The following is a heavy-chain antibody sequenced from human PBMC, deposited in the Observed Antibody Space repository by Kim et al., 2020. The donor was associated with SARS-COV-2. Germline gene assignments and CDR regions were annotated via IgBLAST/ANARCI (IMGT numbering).Heavy chain of an antibody. CDR3: ARHVRIRYSYGYFDY. CDR2: IYYSGST. V-gene: IGHV4-39*01. D-gene: IGHD5-18*01. J-gene: IGHJ4*02. CDR1: GGSISSSSYY. Sequence: SETLSLTCTVSGGSISSSSYYWGWIRQPPGKGLEWIGSIYYSGSTYYNPSLKSRVTISVDTSKNQFSLKLSSVTAADTAVYYCARHVRIRYSYGYFDYWGQGTLVTVSS.